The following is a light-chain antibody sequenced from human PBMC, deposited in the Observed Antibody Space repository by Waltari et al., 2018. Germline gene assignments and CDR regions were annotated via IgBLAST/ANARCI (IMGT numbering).Light chain of an antibody. CDR2: GAS. Sequence: ELVMTQSPATPSVSPGERATLSCRASQSVSSNLAWYQQKPGQAPRLLIYGASTRATGIPASFSGSGSGAEFTLTISSLQSEDFAVYCCQQYNNWPTFGQGTKLEIK. V-gene: IGKV3-15*01. J-gene: IGKJ2*01. CDR3: QQYNNWPT. CDR1: QSVSSN.